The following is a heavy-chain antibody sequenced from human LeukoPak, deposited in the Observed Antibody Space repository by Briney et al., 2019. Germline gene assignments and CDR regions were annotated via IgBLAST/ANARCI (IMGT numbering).Heavy chain of an antibody. CDR1: GYTFTSYG. V-gene: IGHV1-18*01. Sequence: ASVKVSCKASGYTFTSYGISWVRQAPGQGLEWMGWISAYNGNTNYAQKLQGRVTMTTDTSTSTAYMELSSLRSEDTAVYYCARGNSPLDWFDPWGQGTLVTVSS. CDR3: ARGNSPLDWFDP. D-gene: IGHD2-21*01. J-gene: IGHJ5*02. CDR2: ISAYNGNT.